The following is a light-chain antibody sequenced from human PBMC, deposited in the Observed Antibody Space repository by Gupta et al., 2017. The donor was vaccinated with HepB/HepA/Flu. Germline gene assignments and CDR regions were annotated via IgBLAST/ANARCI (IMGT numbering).Light chain of an antibody. V-gene: IGLV1-44*01. CDR2: LNN. CDR1: SSNIGTNT. Sequence: QSVLRQPPSASGTPGQRVTISCSGTSSNIGTNTVNWYQQFPGSAPRLLIGLNNQRPSGVSDRFSGSKSGTSASLDINGVQSEDEATYFCSLWDASRQVVFGGGTKVTVL. CDR3: SLWDASRQVV. J-gene: IGLJ2*01.